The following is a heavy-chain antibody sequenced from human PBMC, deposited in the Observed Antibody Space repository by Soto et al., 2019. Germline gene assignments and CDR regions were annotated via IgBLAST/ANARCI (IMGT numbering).Heavy chain of an antibody. J-gene: IGHJ4*02. CDR1: GGTFSSYT. CDR2: IIPILGIA. V-gene: IGHV1-69*02. Sequence: QVQLVQSGAEVKKPGSSVKVSCKASGGTFSSYTISWVRQAPGQGLEWMGRIIPILGIANYAQKFQGRVTITADKSTSTAYMELSSLRSEDTAVYYCARQMRSHADGYFDYWGQGTLVTVSS. CDR3: ARQMRSHADGYFDY.